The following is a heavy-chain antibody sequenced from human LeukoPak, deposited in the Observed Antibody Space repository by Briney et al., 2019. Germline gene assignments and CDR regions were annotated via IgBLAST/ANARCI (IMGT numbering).Heavy chain of an antibody. CDR3: ARGYDCSSSSCYTLFDL. V-gene: IGHV4-34*01. CDR2: INDSGST. D-gene: IGHD2-2*02. J-gene: IGHJ4*02. CDR1: DGSFSGYY. Sequence: PSETLSLTCAVYDGSFSGYYWSWIRQPSGKGLEWIGEINDSGSTNYNPSLKSRFTISVDTSKSQFSLKLSFVTAADTAVYYCARGYDCSSSSCYTLFDLWGQGTLVTVSS.